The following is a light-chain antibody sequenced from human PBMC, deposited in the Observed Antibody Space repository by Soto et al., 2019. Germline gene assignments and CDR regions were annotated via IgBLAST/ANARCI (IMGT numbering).Light chain of an antibody. Sequence: EIVLTQSPATLSVSPGDRATLSCRASQSVSSSYLAWYQQKPGQAPRLLISGASSRATGIPDRFSGSGSGTDFTLTISSLQPDDIGTYYCQQNNRYPWTFGQGTKVDIK. CDR1: QSVSSSY. J-gene: IGKJ1*01. CDR2: GAS. CDR3: QQNNRYPWT. V-gene: IGKV3-20*01.